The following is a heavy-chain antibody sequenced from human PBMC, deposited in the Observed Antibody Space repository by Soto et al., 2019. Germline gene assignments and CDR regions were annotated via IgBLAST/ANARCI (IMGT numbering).Heavy chain of an antibody. J-gene: IGHJ3*02. Sequence: GGSLRLSCAASGFTFDDYAMHWVRQAPGKGLEWVSGISWNSGSIGYADSVKGRFTISRDNAKNSLYLQMNSLRAEDTALYYCAKDMWFGEPALLDAFDIWGQGTMVTVSS. CDR2: ISWNSGSI. CDR3: AKDMWFGEPALLDAFDI. D-gene: IGHD3-10*01. V-gene: IGHV3-9*01. CDR1: GFTFDDYA.